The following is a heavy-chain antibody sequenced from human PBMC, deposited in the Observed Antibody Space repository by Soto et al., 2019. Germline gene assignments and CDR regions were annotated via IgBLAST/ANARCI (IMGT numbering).Heavy chain of an antibody. J-gene: IGHJ6*02. CDR2: MYKTGST. D-gene: IGHD1-26*01. CDR1: GGSISGYY. V-gene: IGHV4-59*01. Sequence: SETLSLTCTVSGGSISGYYWSWIRQPPGKGLEWIGYMYKTGSTVYNPPFKSRVTISVDTSKIQFSLKLNSVTAEDTAVYYCAKDRPSGSRPYYYGMDVWGQGTTVTVSS. CDR3: AKDRPSGSRPYYYGMDV.